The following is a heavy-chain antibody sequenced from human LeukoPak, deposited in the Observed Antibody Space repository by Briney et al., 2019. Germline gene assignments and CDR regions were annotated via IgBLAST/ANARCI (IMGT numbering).Heavy chain of an antibody. D-gene: IGHD2-21*01. CDR1: GFTFSNYW. CDR3: ARVFIVGSRSVFDF. V-gene: IGHV3-7*01. CDR2: IKQDGSEK. J-gene: IGHJ4*02. Sequence: GGSLRLSCAASGFTFSNYWMSWVRLAPGKGLEWVANIKQDGSEKYNVDSVEGRFTISRDNAKNLLSLQMSSLRGEDTAVYHCARVFIVGSRSVFDFWGQGTLVTVSS.